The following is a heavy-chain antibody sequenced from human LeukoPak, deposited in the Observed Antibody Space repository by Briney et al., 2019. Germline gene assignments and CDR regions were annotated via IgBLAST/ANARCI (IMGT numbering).Heavy chain of an antibody. V-gene: IGHV3-23*01. J-gene: IGHJ5*02. D-gene: IGHD3-3*01. CDR2: IGYGGDT. CDR3: ARGDFGVAKSNWFDP. Sequence: GGSLRLSCAASGFTFSSYAMAWVRQAPGKGLEWVSSIGYGGDTYFADSVKGRFAISRDNAKNSLYLQMNSLRAEDTAVYYCARGDFGVAKSNWFDPWGQGTLVTVSS. CDR1: GFTFSSYA.